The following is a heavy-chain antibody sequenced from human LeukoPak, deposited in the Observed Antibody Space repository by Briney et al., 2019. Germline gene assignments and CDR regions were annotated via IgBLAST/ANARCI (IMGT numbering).Heavy chain of an antibody. J-gene: IGHJ5*02. V-gene: IGHV4-4*07. Sequence: PSETLSLXCTVSGGSISSYYWSWIRQPAGKGLEWIGRIYTSGSTNYNPSLKSRVTMSVGTSKNQFSLKLSSVTAADTAVYYCARDGDFWSGYHDVWFDPWGQGTLVTVSS. CDR1: GGSISSYY. CDR2: IYTSGST. CDR3: ARDGDFWSGYHDVWFDP. D-gene: IGHD3-3*01.